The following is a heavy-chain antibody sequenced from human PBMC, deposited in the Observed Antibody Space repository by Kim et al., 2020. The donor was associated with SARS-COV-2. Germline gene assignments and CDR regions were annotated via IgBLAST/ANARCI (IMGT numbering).Heavy chain of an antibody. CDR2: IYYSGST. J-gene: IGHJ6*02. Sequence: SETLSLTCTVSGGSISGYYWSWIRQPPGKRLEWVGSIYYSGSTNYNPSHKSRVNISVDTSKNEFSLKLTSATAADTAVYYCARHRWERIGMDGGGQGTTVTVS. CDR3: ARHRWERIGMDG. V-gene: IGHV4-59*08. D-gene: IGHD1-26*01. CDR1: GGSISGYY.